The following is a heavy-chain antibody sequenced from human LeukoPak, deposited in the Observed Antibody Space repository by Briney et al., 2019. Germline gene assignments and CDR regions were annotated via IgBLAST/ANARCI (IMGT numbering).Heavy chain of an antibody. Sequence: GGSLRLSRAASGFTVSSSYMSWVRQAPGKGLEWVSVIYSGGTTSYADSVKGRFTISRDNSKNTLYLQMNSLRVEDTAVYYCASWGRGMVRGTEYYYMDVWGKGTTVTISS. CDR3: ASWGRGMVRGTEYYYMDV. D-gene: IGHD3-10*01. J-gene: IGHJ6*03. V-gene: IGHV3-66*01. CDR2: IYSGGTT. CDR1: GFTVSSSY.